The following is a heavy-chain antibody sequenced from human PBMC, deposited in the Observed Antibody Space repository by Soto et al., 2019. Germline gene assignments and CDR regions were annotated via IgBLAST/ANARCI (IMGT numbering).Heavy chain of an antibody. V-gene: IGHV4-34*01. J-gene: IGHJ4*02. CDR3: ARAAPRYCSGGSCYSGTDY. CDR2: INHSGST. Sequence: QVQLQQWGAGLLKPSETLSLTCAVYGGSFSGYYWSWIRQPPGKGLEWIGEINHSGSTNYNPSLKRRVTISVDTSKNQCSPKLSSVTAADTAVYHCARAAPRYCSGGSCYSGTDYWGQGTLVTVSS. CDR1: GGSFSGYY. D-gene: IGHD2-15*01.